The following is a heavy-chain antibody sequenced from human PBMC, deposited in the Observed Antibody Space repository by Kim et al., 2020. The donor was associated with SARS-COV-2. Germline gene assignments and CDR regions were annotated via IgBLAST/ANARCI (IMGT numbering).Heavy chain of an antibody. J-gene: IGHJ1*01. V-gene: IGHV3-23*01. D-gene: IGHD2-15*01. CDR1: GFIFSNYV. CDR3: ANRPVAAGHFQD. CDR2: ISFTGETA. Sequence: GGSLRLSCAASGFIFSNYVMSWVRQAPGKGLEWVSVISFTGETAYYADSVKGRFTISRDNSKNTLYLQMNSLRVEDTAVYYCANRPVAAGHFQDWGQGTLVSVSS.